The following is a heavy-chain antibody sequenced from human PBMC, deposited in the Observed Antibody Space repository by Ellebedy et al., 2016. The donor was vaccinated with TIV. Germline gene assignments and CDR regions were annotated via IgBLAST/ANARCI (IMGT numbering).Heavy chain of an antibody. CDR2: IYPSDSDT. Sequence: GESLKISCKASGYTFTNYWIGWVRQMPGKGLEWMWIIYPSDSDTRYSPSFQGQVTISADKSSSTAYLQWNSLKASDTAMFYCARPSDWNDGYFHYWGQGTLVTVSS. V-gene: IGHV5-51*01. D-gene: IGHD1-1*01. J-gene: IGHJ4*02. CDR1: GYTFTNYW. CDR3: ARPSDWNDGYFHY.